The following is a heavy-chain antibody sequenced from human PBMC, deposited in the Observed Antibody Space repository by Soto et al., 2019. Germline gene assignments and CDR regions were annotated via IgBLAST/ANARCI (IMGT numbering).Heavy chain of an antibody. CDR3: AGTYYDILTGYWRFDP. CDR1: GYTFTSYA. Sequence: ASVKVSCKASGYTFTSYAMHWVRQAPGQRLEWMGWINAGNGNTKYSQKFQGRVTITRDTSPSTAYMELSSLRSEDTAVYYCAGTYYDILTGYWRFDPWGEGTLVTVSS. D-gene: IGHD3-9*01. V-gene: IGHV1-3*01. J-gene: IGHJ5*02. CDR2: INAGNGNT.